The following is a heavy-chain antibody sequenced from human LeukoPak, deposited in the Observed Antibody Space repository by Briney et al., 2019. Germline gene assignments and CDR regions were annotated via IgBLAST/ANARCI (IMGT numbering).Heavy chain of an antibody. CDR1: GFTFSSYS. D-gene: IGHD6-19*01. J-gene: IGHJ4*02. CDR3: AKDQSVQWLGDILYYFDY. V-gene: IGHV3-21*04. CDR2: ISSSSSYI. Sequence: GGSLRLSCAASGFTFSSYSMNWVRQAPGKGLEWVSSISSSSSYIYYADSVKGRFTISRDNAKNSLYLQMNSLRAEDAAVYYCAKDQSVQWLGDILYYFDYWGQGTLVTVSS.